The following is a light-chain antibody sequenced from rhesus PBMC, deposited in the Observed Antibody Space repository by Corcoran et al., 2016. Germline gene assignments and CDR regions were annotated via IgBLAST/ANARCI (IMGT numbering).Light chain of an antibody. J-gene: IGKJ4*01. V-gene: IGKV1-22*01. CDR1: QRINNS. CDR2: RAF. CDR3: QQYMRGPLT. Sequence: DIQMTQSPSSLSASIGDTVTISCRARQRINNSSAWYQQKPGKAPTLLIYRAFQLQTGVPSRFSGRGSGTVFTLTITNLQSEDFTSYFCQQYMRGPLTFGGGTKVDLK.